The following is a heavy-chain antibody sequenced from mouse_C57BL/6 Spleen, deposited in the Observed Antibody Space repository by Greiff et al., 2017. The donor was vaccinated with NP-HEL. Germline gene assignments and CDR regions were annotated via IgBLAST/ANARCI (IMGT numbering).Heavy chain of an antibody. Sequence: EVKVEESGPGLVKPSQSLSLTCSVTGYSITSGYYWNWIRQFPGNKLEWMGYISYDGSNNYNPSLKNRISITRDTSKNQFFLKLNSVTTEDTATYYCARGITTVVGDYWGQGTSVTVSS. CDR3: ARGITTVVGDY. CDR2: ISYDGSN. D-gene: IGHD1-1*01. J-gene: IGHJ4*01. CDR1: GYSITSGYY. V-gene: IGHV3-6*01.